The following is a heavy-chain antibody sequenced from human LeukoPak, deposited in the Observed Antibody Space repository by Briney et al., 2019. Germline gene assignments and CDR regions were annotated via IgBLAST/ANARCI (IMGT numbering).Heavy chain of an antibody. CDR3: ARAGDDEESYYYMDV. Sequence: GASVKVSCKVSGYTLTELSMHWVRQAPGKRLEWMGGFDPEDGETIYAQKFQGRVTMTEDTSTDTAYMELSSLISEDTAVYYCARAGDDEESYYYMDVWGRGTKVTVSS. J-gene: IGHJ6*03. CDR2: FDPEDGET. D-gene: IGHD3-16*01. CDR1: GYTLTELS. V-gene: IGHV1-24*01.